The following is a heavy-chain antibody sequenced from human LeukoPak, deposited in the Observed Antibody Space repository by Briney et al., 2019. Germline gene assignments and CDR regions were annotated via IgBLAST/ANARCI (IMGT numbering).Heavy chain of an antibody. D-gene: IGHD3-22*01. J-gene: IGHJ4*02. CDR1: GFTFSSYA. CDR3: AKDGYYYDSSGENFDY. Sequence: GGSLRLSCAASGFTFSSYAMSWVRQAPGKGLEWVSAITGSGGNTYYADSVKGRFTFSRDNSKNTLYLQMNSLRAEDTAVYYCAKDGYYYDSSGENFDYWGQGTLVTVSS. CDR2: ITGSGGNT. V-gene: IGHV3-23*01.